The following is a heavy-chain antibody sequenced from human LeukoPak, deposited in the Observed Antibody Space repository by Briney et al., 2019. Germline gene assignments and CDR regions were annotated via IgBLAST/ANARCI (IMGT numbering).Heavy chain of an antibody. CDR3: ARVFWDYYDSSGYLQAFDI. CDR2: IYYSGST. D-gene: IGHD3-22*01. V-gene: IGHV4-59*01. J-gene: IGHJ3*02. CDR1: GGSISSYY. Sequence: ASETLSLTCTVSGGSISSYYWSWIRQPPGKGLEWIGDIYYSGSTNYNPSLKSRVTISVDTSKNQFSLKLSSVTAADTAVYYCARVFWDYYDSSGYLQAFDIWGQGTMVTVSS.